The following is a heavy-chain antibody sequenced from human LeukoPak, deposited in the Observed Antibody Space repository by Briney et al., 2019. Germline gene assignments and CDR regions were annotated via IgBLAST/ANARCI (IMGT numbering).Heavy chain of an antibody. D-gene: IGHD3-22*01. Sequence: PGGSLRLSCAASGFTFSSYSMNWVRQAPGKGLEWVSSISSSSSYIYYADSVKGRFTISRDNAKNSLYLQMNSLRAEDTAVYYCARVPSPVYYYDSSGYSDYWGQGTLVTVSS. CDR2: ISSSSSYI. CDR1: GFTFSSYS. V-gene: IGHV3-21*04. J-gene: IGHJ4*02. CDR3: ARVPSPVYYYDSSGYSDY.